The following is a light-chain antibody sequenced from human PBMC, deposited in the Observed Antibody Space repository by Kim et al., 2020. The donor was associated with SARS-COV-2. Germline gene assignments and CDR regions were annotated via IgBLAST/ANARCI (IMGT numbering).Light chain of an antibody. CDR1: QSISSY. J-gene: IGKJ2*01. CDR2: AAS. V-gene: IGKV1-39*01. CDR3: QQSYSRT. Sequence: DIQMTQSPSSLSASVGDRVTITCRASQSISSYLNWYQQKPGKAPKLLIYAASSLQSGVPSRFSGSGSGTDFTLTISSLQPEDFATYYCQQSYSRTFGQGTKL.